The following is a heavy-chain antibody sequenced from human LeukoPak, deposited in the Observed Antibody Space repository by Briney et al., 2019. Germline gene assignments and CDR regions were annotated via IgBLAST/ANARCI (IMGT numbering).Heavy chain of an antibody. Sequence: GGPLRLSCKASGFTFKIYAMIWVPQATEEGVEWVSYMRGSGDSTCYAESVKGRCTTSRDNSKDTLFLQMNSLRAEDTAVYFCARTCFYYYNMDVWGKGTTVSVPS. CDR1: GFTFKIYA. V-gene: IGHV3-23*01. CDR2: MRGSGDST. J-gene: IGHJ6*03. D-gene: IGHD3-16*01. CDR3: ARTCFYYYNMDV.